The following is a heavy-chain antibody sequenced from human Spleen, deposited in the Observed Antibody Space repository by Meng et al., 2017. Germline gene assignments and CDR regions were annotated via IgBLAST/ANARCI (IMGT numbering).Heavy chain of an antibody. CDR2: IYHSGRT. CDR3: ARGSVAGAVDY. Sequence: QVQLQESGPGLVKPSETLSLTCAVSGGSISSSHWWSWVRQSPGKGLEWIGEIYHSGRTNYNPPLKSRVTISVDKSKNQFSLNLISAIAADTAVYYCARGSVAGAVDYWGQGTLVTVSS. D-gene: IGHD6-19*01. CDR1: GGSISSSHW. V-gene: IGHV4-4*02. J-gene: IGHJ4*02.